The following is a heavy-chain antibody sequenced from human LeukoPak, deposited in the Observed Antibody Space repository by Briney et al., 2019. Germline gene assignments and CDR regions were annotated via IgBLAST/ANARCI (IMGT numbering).Heavy chain of an antibody. V-gene: IGHV1-24*01. Sequence: ASVTVSCKVSGYTLTELSMHWVRQAPGKGLEWMGGFDPEDGETIYAQKFQGRVTMTEDTSTDTAYMELSSLRSEDTAVYYCARCLGSTPWQGGGGWFDPWGQGTLVTVSS. CDR2: FDPEDGET. D-gene: IGHD2-2*01. CDR3: ARCLGSTPWQGGGGWFDP. J-gene: IGHJ5*02. CDR1: GYTLTELS.